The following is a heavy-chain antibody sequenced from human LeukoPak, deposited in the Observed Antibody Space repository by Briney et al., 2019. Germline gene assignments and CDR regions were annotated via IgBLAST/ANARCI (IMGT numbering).Heavy chain of an antibody. D-gene: IGHD3-3*01. CDR1: GYTFTGYY. CDR3: ARGPRITIFGVVNWFDP. CDR2: ISPNSGGT. V-gene: IGHV1-2*02. Sequence: GASVKVSCKASGYTFTGYYMHWVRQAPGQGLEWMGWISPNSGGTNYAQKFQGRVTMTRDTSISTAYMELSRLRSDDTAVYYCARGPRITIFGVVNWFDPWGQGTLVTVSS. J-gene: IGHJ5*02.